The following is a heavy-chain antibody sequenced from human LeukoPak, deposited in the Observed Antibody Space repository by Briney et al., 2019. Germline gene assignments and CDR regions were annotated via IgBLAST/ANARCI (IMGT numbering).Heavy chain of an antibody. Sequence: GGSLRLSCAASGFTFSSYWMHWVRQAPGKGPVWVSRINNDGSGTTYADSVKGRFTISRGDAKNTLYLQMNSLRAEDTAVYYCVRGGESTWSWGQGTLVTVSS. CDR3: VRGGESTWS. CDR1: GFTFSSYW. V-gene: IGHV3-74*01. D-gene: IGHD2-15*01. J-gene: IGHJ5*02. CDR2: INNDGSGT.